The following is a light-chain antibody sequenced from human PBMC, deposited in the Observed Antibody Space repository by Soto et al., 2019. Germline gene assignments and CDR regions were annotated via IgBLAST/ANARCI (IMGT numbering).Light chain of an antibody. CDR1: QSVLYSSDNENY. CDR2: WAS. CDR3: QQYLSIPIT. V-gene: IGKV4-1*01. J-gene: IGKJ4*01. Sequence: DIVMTQSPDSLAVSLGERATINCKSSQSVLYSSDNENYIAWYQQKAGQPPKLLIYWASMRESGVPDRFSGSGSGTAFTLTISSLQAEDVAVYYCQQYLSIPITFGGGTKVEIK.